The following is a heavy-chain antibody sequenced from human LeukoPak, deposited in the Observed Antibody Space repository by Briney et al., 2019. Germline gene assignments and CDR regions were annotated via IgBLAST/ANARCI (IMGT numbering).Heavy chain of an antibody. J-gene: IGHJ4*02. Sequence: GASVKVSCKASGYTFTGYYMHWVRQAPGQGLEWMGWINPNSGGTNYAQKFQGWVTMTRDTSISTAYMELSRLRSDDTAVYYCARASPRYSSSWYYFDYWGQGTLVTVSS. D-gene: IGHD6-13*01. CDR1: GYTFTGYY. V-gene: IGHV1-2*04. CDR2: INPNSGGT. CDR3: ARASPRYSSSWYYFDY.